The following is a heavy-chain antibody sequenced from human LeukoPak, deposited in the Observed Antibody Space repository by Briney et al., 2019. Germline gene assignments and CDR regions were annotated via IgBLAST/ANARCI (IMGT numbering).Heavy chain of an antibody. V-gene: IGHV4-39*01. CDR2: IYYSGST. D-gene: IGHD3-22*01. Sequence: PSETLSLTCSVSGGSISSSSYYWGWIRQPPGKGLEWIGTIYYSGSTYYNPSLKSRVIISVDTSKNQFSLKLSSVTAADTAVYYCADYDSSGYYVDNWGQGTLVTVSS. CDR3: ADYDSSGYYVDN. J-gene: IGHJ4*02. CDR1: GGSISSSSYY.